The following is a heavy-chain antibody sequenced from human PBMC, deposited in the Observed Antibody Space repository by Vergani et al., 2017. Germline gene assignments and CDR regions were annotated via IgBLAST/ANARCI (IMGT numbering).Heavy chain of an antibody. V-gene: IGHV3-23*01. CDR2: ISGSGGST. Sequence: EVQLLESGGGLVQPGGSLRLSCAASGFTFSSYAMSWVRQAPGKGLEWVSAISGSGGSTYYADSVKGRCTISRDNSKNTLYLQMNSRRAEDTAVYYCAKSPRGKRGVVAASFDYWGQGTLVTVSS. D-gene: IGHD2-15*01. CDR3: AKSPRGKRGVVAASFDY. CDR1: GFTFSSYA. J-gene: IGHJ4*02.